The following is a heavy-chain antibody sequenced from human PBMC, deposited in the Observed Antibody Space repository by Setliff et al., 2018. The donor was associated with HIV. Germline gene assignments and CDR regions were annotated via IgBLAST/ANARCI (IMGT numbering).Heavy chain of an antibody. V-gene: IGHV4-31*03. CDR1: GGPISSGGHY. Sequence: PSLPCTVSGGPISSGGHYWSWIRQHPGKGLEWIGYIYYRGSTYYNPSLKSRVTISVDPSKIQFSLKMKSVTAAYTAVYYCARASYSYDSAGYLYWGQGALVTVCS. CDR3: ARASYSYDSAGYLY. CDR2: IYYRGST. D-gene: IGHD3-22*01. J-gene: IGHJ4*02.